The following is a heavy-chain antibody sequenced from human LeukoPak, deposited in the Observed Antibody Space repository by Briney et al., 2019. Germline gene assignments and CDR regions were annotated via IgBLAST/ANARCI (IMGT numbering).Heavy chain of an antibody. J-gene: IGHJ4*02. D-gene: IGHD3-10*01. CDR2: IYYSGST. Sequence: SETLSLTCTVSGGSISSYYWSWIRQPPGKGLEWIGYIYYSGSTNYNPSLKSRVTMSIGTSKNQFSLKLSSVTAADTAVYYCARGLGSGSGLDYWGQGTLVTVSS. CDR1: GGSISSYY. V-gene: IGHV4-59*12. CDR3: ARGLGSGSGLDY.